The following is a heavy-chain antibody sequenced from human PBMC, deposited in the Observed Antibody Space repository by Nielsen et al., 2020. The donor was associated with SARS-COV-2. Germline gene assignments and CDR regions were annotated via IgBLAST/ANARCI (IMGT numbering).Heavy chain of an antibody. D-gene: IGHD3-16*01. J-gene: IGHJ3*02. CDR1: GGSISSGGYS. CDR3: ARGGRITFGGADDAFDI. CDR2: IYHSGRT. V-gene: IGHV4-30-2*01. Sequence: SETLSLTCAVSGGSISSGGYSWSWIRQPPGKGLEWIGYIYHSGRTYYNPSLKSRVAISVDRSKNQFSLKLSSVTAADTAVYYCARGGRITFGGADDAFDIWGQGTMVTVSS.